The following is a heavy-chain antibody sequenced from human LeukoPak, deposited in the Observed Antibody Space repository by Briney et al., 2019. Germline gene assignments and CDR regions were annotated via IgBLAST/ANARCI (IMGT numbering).Heavy chain of an antibody. Sequence: GRSLRLSSPTSALTFSTSCFNWVRQPPRKGLEWVASIGPTGVERYHADSIKGRFTISRDNANNFVYMQMDSVRAADTAVYYCATETNGRHYDYWGQGTLLTVSS. CDR3: ATETNGRHYDY. J-gene: IGHJ4*02. V-gene: IGHV3-21*06. CDR1: ALTFSTSC. D-gene: IGHD1-14*01. CDR2: IGPTGVER.